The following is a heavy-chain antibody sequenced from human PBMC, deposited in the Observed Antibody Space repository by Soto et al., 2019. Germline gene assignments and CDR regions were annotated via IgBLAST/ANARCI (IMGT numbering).Heavy chain of an antibody. J-gene: IGHJ4*02. CDR3: ARPAYCSGPSCYGRHFDY. CDR1: GGSISSSYSY. D-gene: IGHD2-2*01. Sequence: TSETLSLTCTVSGGSISSSYSYWGWIRQPPGKVLEWIGSFYYSGSTYYNPSLKSRVTISVDTSKNQFSLKLSSVTAADTAVYYCARPAYCSGPSCYGRHFDYWGQGTLVTVSS. CDR2: FYYSGST. V-gene: IGHV4-39*01.